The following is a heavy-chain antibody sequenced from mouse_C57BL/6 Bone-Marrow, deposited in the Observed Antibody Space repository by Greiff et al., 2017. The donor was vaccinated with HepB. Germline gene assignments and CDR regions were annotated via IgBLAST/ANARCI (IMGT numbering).Heavy chain of an antibody. Sequence: VHLVESGAELVRPGASVKLSCKASGYTFTDYYINWVKQRPGQGLEWIARIYPGSGNTYYNEKFKGKATLTAEKSSSTAYMQLSSLTSEDSAVYFCAREPPYSNYEDYYAMDYWGQGTSVTVSS. CDR1: GYTFTDYY. V-gene: IGHV1-76*01. D-gene: IGHD2-5*01. CDR2: IYPGSGNT. CDR3: AREPPYSNYEDYYAMDY. J-gene: IGHJ4*01.